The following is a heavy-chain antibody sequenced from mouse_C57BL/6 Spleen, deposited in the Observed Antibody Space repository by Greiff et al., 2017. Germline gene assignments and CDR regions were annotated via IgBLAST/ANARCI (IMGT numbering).Heavy chain of an antibody. V-gene: IGHV1-69*01. CDR1: GYTFTSYW. J-gene: IGHJ3*01. CDR3: EKATRTGAWFAY. D-gene: IGHD4-1*02. CDR2: IDPSDSYT. Sequence: QVQLQQPGAELVMPGASVKLSCKASGYTFTSYWMHWVKQRPGQGLEWIGEIDPSDSYTNYNQKFKGKSTLTVDKSSSTAYMQLSSLTSEDSAVYYCEKATRTGAWFAYWGQGTLVTVSA.